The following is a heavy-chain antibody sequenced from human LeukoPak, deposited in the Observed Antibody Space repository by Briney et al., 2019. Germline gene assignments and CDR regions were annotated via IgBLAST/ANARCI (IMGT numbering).Heavy chain of an antibody. J-gene: IGHJ4*02. CDR2: ISSTGDYI. CDR1: GFTFSSNS. V-gene: IGHV3-21*01. CDR3: AKGGGPYSGTFSDC. D-gene: IGHD1-26*01. Sequence: SGGSLRLSCAASGFTFSSNSMNWVRQAPGKGLEWVSSISSTGDYIYYADSVKGRFTISRDNAKNSLYLQMSSLRGEDTAVYYCAKGGGPYSGTFSDCWGQGTLVTVSS.